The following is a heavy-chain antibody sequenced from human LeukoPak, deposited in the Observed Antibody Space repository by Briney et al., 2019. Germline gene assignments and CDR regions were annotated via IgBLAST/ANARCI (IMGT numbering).Heavy chain of an antibody. D-gene: IGHD5-24*01. Sequence: GGSLRLSCAASGLTFSDYYMSWIRQVPGKGLEWVSYISSSSSYTNYADSVKGRFTISRDNAKNSLYLQMNSLRAEDTAVYNCARVYSDGYNSYFDYWGQGTLVTVSS. V-gene: IGHV3-11*05. CDR3: ARVYSDGYNSYFDY. CDR1: GLTFSDYY. J-gene: IGHJ4*02. CDR2: ISSSSSYT.